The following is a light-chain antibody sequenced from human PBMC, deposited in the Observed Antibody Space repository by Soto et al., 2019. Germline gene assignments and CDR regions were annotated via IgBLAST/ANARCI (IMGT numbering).Light chain of an antibody. CDR1: EDIRTS. Sequence: DIQMTQSPSSLSASVGARVSITCQASEDIRTSLSWFQHKPGRAPKLLIYGASYLETGVPSRFRGSGSVTDFTLTISSLQPEDTATYYCQHYNNRTPFTFGPGTMVDIK. CDR3: QHYNNRTPFT. J-gene: IGKJ3*01. V-gene: IGKV1-33*01. CDR2: GAS.